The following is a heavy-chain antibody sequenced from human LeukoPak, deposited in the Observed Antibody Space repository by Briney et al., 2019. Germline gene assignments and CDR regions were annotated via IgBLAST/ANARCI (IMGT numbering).Heavy chain of an antibody. V-gene: IGHV3-30*02. D-gene: IGHD2-2*01. CDR1: GFTFSTYG. CDR3: AKKGYCSSTSCPEGAFDI. Sequence: GGSLRLSCAASGFTFSTYGMHWVRQAPGKGLEWVAFIRYDGSNKYYADSVKGRFTISRDNSKNTLYLQMNSLRAEDTAVYYCAKKGYCSSTSCPEGAFDIWGQGTMVTVSS. J-gene: IGHJ3*02. CDR2: IRYDGSNK.